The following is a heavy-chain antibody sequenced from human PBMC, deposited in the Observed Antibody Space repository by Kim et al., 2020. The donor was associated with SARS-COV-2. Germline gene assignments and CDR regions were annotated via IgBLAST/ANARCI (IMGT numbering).Heavy chain of an antibody. CDR2: ISGSGGST. CDR3: AKEIIVVVPAAMGDYYYGMDV. CDR1: GFTFSSYA. Sequence: GGSLRLSCAASGFTFSSYAMSWVRQAPGKGLEWVSAISGSGGSTYYADSVKGRFTISRDNSKNTLYLQMNSLRAEDTAVYYCAKEIIVVVPAAMGDYYYGMDVWGHGTTGTVSS. V-gene: IGHV3-23*01. D-gene: IGHD2-2*01. J-gene: IGHJ6*02.